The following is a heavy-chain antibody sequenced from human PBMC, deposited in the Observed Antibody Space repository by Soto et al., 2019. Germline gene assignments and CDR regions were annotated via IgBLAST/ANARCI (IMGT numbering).Heavy chain of an antibody. V-gene: IGHV1-69*02. CDR1: GGTFSSYT. Sequence: SVKVSCKASGGTFSSYTISWVRQAPGQGLEWMGRIIPILGIANYAQKFQGRVTITADKSTSTAYMELSSLRSEDTAVYYCARARFTGRTRGPYYFDYWGQGTLVTVSS. J-gene: IGHJ4*02. D-gene: IGHD3-10*01. CDR3: ARARFTGRTRGPYYFDY. CDR2: IIPILGIA.